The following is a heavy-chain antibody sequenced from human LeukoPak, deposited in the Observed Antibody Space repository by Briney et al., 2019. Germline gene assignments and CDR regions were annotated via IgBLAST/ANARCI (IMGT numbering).Heavy chain of an antibody. CDR1: GGSISSGGYY. V-gene: IGHV4-31*03. CDR3: ARFHCSSTSCYLDY. Sequence: PSQTLSLTCTVSGGSISSGGYYWSWIRQHPGKDLEGIEYIYYSRSNYYNPSLKNRVTISVDSSKNQFSLKLSSGTAADTAVYYCARFHCSSTSCYLDYWGQGTLVTVSS. CDR2: IYYSRSN. J-gene: IGHJ4*02. D-gene: IGHD2-2*01.